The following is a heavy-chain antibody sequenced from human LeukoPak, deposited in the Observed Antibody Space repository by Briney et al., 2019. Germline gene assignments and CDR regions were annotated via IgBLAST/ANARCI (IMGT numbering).Heavy chain of an antibody. J-gene: IGHJ6*04. CDR2: INSDGINT. D-gene: IGHD3-10*02. CDR1: GFTFSNYW. CDR3: AELGITMIGGV. Sequence: GGSLRLTCAASGFTFSNYWMHWVRQAPGKGLVWASRINSDGINTSYADSVTGRFTVSRDNAKNSLYLQMNSLRAEDTAVYYCAELGITMIGGVWGKGTTVTISS. V-gene: IGHV3-74*01.